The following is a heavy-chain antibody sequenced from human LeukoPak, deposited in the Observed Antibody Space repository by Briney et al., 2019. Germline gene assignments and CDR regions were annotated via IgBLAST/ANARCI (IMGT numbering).Heavy chain of an antibody. CDR1: GFTFSSYS. Sequence: GGSLRLSCAASGFTFSSYSMNWVRQAPGKGLEWVSSISTGSSYIYYADSVKGRFTISRDNAKNSLYLQMNSLRAEDTAVYYCARALYCSSTSCYEGYWGQGTLVTVSS. J-gene: IGHJ4*02. CDR2: ISTGSSYI. CDR3: ARALYCSSTSCYEGY. D-gene: IGHD2-2*01. V-gene: IGHV3-21*01.